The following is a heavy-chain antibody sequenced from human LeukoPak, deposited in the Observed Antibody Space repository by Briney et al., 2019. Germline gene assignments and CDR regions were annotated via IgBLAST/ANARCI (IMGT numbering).Heavy chain of an antibody. CDR3: ATLLRFLEWLPYYFDY. CDR1: GFTFSSYW. Sequence: GGSLRLSCAASGFTFSSYWMSWVRQAPGKGLEWVANIKQDGSEKYYVDSVKGRFTISRDNAKNSLYLQMNSLRAEDTAVYYCATLLRFLEWLPYYFDYWGQGTLVTVSS. V-gene: IGHV3-7*01. CDR2: IKQDGSEK. J-gene: IGHJ4*02. D-gene: IGHD3-3*01.